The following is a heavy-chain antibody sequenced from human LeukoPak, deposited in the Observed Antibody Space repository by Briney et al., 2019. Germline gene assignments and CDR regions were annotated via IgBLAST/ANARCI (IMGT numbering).Heavy chain of an antibody. CDR1: GGSFSGYY. J-gene: IGHJ4*01. Sequence: PSETLSLTCAVYGGSFSGYYWSWLRQPPGKGLEWIGEINHSGNTNYNPSLKSRVTISVDTSKNQFSLKLSSVTAADTAVYYCATGRCELNSCAYYDTSGSIIHARFDYWGQGTLVTVSS. CDR3: ATGRCELNSCAYYDTSGSIIHARFDY. D-gene: IGHD3-22*01. CDR2: INHSGNT. V-gene: IGHV4-34*01.